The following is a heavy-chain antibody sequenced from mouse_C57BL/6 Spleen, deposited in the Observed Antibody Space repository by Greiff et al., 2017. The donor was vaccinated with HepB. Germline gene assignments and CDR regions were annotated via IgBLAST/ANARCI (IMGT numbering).Heavy chain of an antibody. V-gene: IGHV5-9-1*02. CDR3: TREGTVDAMDY. CDR2: ISSGGDYI. Sequence: EVKLMESGEGLVKPGGSLKLSCAASGFTFSSYAMSWVRQTPEKRLEWVAYISSGGDYIYYADTVKGRFTISRDNARNTLYLQMSSLKSEDTAMYYCTREGTVDAMDYWGQGTSVTVSS. J-gene: IGHJ4*01. CDR1: GFTFSSYA. D-gene: IGHD1-1*01.